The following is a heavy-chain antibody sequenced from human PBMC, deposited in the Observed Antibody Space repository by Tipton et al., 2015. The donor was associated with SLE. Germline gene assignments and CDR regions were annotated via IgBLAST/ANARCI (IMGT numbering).Heavy chain of an antibody. CDR3: ARAEWELLDY. J-gene: IGHJ4*02. D-gene: IGHD1-26*01. CDR1: GFTVSSNY. CDR2: INWNGGST. V-gene: IGHV3-20*04. Sequence: SLRLSCAASGFTVSSNYMSWVRQAPGKGLEWVSGINWNGGSTGYADSVKGRFTISRDNAKNSLYLQMNSLRAEDTALYYCARAEWELLDYWGQGTLVTVSS.